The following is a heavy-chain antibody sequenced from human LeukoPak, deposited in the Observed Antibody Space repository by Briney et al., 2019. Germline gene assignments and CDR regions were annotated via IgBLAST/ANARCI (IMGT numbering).Heavy chain of an antibody. CDR3: ATGVAVAGLVPFDY. J-gene: IGHJ4*02. V-gene: IGHV3-15*01. CDR1: GFTFSNAW. Sequence: GASLRLSCAASGFTFSNAWMSWVRQAPGKGLEWVGRIKRKSNGGTIDYAAPVKGRFTISRDDSKNTLYLQMNSLKTEDTAIYYCATGVAVAGLVPFDYWGQGTLVTASS. D-gene: IGHD6-19*01. CDR2: IKRKSNGGTI.